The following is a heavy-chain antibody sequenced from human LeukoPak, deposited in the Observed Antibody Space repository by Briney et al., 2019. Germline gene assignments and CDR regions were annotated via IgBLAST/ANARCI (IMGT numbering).Heavy chain of an antibody. J-gene: IGHJ3*02. CDR2: IRYDGSNK. V-gene: IGHV3-30*02. CDR1: GFTFSNYG. D-gene: IGHD1-20*01. Sequence: GRSLRLSCAASGFTFSNYGMHWVRQAPGKGLKWVAFIRYDGSNKYYADSVKGRFTISRDNSKNTLYLQMNSLRAEDTAVYYCATRPITYGANAFDIWGQGTMVTVSS. CDR3: ATRPITYGANAFDI.